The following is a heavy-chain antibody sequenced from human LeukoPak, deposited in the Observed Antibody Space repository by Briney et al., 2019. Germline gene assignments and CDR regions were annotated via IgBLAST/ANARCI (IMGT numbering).Heavy chain of an antibody. CDR2: ISWNSGSI. J-gene: IGHJ6*02. V-gene: IGHV3-9*01. CDR1: GFTFDDYA. Sequence: PGRSLRLSCAASGFTFDDYAMHWVRQAPGKGLEWVSGISWNSGSIGYADSVKGRFTISRDNAKNSLYLQMNSLRAEDTALYYCAKDTYYGSGSYGMDVWAKGPRSPSP. D-gene: IGHD3-10*01. CDR3: AKDTYYGSGSYGMDV.